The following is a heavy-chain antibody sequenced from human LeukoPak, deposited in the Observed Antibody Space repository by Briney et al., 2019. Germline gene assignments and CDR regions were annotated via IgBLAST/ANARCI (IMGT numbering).Heavy chain of an antibody. Sequence: PSETLSLTCTVSGGSISSSSYYWGWIRQPPGKGLEWIGSIYYSGSTYYNPSLKSRVTISVDTSKNQFSLKLSSVTAADTAVYYCARDRMGTAMVLDYWGQGTLVTVSS. CDR2: IYYSGST. CDR1: GGSISSSSYY. J-gene: IGHJ4*02. CDR3: ARDRMGTAMVLDY. D-gene: IGHD5-18*01. V-gene: IGHV4-39*07.